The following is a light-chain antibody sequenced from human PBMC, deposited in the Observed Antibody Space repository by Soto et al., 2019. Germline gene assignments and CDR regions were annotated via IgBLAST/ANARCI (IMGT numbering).Light chain of an antibody. CDR1: SSDVGSYNL. J-gene: IGLJ2*01. V-gene: IGLV2-23*01. CDR2: EGI. CDR3: CSYAGSSTLV. Sequence: QSALTQPASVSGSPGQSITISCTGTSSDVGSYNLVSWYQQHPGKAPQLMIYEGINRPSGVSNRFSGSKSGNTASLTISGLQAEDEADYYCCSYAGSSTLVFGGGTKLTVL.